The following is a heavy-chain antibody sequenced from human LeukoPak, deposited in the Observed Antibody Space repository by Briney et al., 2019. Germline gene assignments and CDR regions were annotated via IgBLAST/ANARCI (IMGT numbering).Heavy chain of an antibody. J-gene: IGHJ4*02. Sequence: PGGSLRLSCVASGFTFVRHWMTWVRQAPGKGLEWVANINQDESEKYYVDSVKGRFTISRDNARNSLYLQMDSLRTEDAAAYYCARRYMATSAEDFDYWGQGTLVTVSS. CDR2: INQDESEK. CDR1: GFTFVRHW. CDR3: ARRYMATSAEDFDY. D-gene: IGHD5-24*01. V-gene: IGHV3-7*01.